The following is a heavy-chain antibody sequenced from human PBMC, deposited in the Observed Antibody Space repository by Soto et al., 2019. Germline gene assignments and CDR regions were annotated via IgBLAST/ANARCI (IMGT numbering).Heavy chain of an antibody. J-gene: IGHJ3*02. CDR1: GYTFTSYD. D-gene: IGHD3-22*01. CDR3: ARSYYYDSSGYSYDAFDI. CDR2: MNPNSGNT. Sequence: ASVKVSCKASGYTFTSYDINWVRQATGQGLEWMGWMNPNSGNTGYAQKFQGRVTMTRNTSISTAYMELSSLRSEDTAVYYCARSYYYDSSGYSYDAFDIWGQGTMVTVSS. V-gene: IGHV1-8*01.